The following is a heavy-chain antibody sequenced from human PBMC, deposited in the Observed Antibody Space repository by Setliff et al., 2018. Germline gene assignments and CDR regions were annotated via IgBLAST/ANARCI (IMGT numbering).Heavy chain of an antibody. V-gene: IGHV1-18*01. CDR3: ERLVRYCTRVTCQRSSDEDF. Sequence: ASVKVSCKASGYTFTNYGVTWVRQAPGQGLEWMGWISPYSGNTYYAPQFQGRLVMTTDTSTNTAYMELRNLTSDDTAMYFCERLVRYCTRVTCQRSSDEDFWGQGTQVTVSS. D-gene: IGHD2-8*01. CDR2: ISPYSGNT. CDR1: GYTFTNYG. J-gene: IGHJ4*02.